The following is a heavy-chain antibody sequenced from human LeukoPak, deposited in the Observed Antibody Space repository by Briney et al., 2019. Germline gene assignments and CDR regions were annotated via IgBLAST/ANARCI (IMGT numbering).Heavy chain of an antibody. D-gene: IGHD6-19*01. CDR2: ISSSSGYI. Sequence: GGSLRLSCAASGFTFSSYNMNWVRQAPGKGLEWVSSISSSSGYIYYADSLKGRFTISRDNAKSSLYLQMNSLRAEDTAVYYCARAPTFSGWFDYWGQGALVTVSS. J-gene: IGHJ4*02. V-gene: IGHV3-21*01. CDR1: GFTFSSYN. CDR3: ARAPTFSGWFDY.